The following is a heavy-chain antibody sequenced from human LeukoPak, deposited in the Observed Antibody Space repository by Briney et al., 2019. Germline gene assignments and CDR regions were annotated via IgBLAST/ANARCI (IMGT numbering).Heavy chain of an antibody. CDR3: AKDRSGYDYFFGYYYYYMDV. Sequence: GGSLRLSCAASGFTVSNKYMTWVRQAPGKGLEGVAFIRYDGSNKYYADSVKGRFTISRDNSKNTLYLQMNSLRAENTDVYYCAKDRSGYDYFFGYYYYYMDVWGKGTTVTISS. CDR1: GFTVSNKY. D-gene: IGHD5-12*01. CDR2: IRYDGSNK. V-gene: IGHV3-30*02. J-gene: IGHJ6*03.